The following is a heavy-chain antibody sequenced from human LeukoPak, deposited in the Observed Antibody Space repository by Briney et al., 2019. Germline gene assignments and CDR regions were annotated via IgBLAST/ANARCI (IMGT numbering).Heavy chain of an antibody. CDR1: GGSISSGDYS. D-gene: IGHD5-12*01. Sequence: SETLSLTCTVSGGSISSGDYSWSWIRQPPGQGLEWIGYIYHSGSTYYNPSLKSRVTMSVDTSKNQFSLKLSSVTAADTAVYYCASVGDSGYGSFDYWGQGTLVTVSS. V-gene: IGHV4-30-2*01. J-gene: IGHJ4*02. CDR3: ASVGDSGYGSFDY. CDR2: IYHSGST.